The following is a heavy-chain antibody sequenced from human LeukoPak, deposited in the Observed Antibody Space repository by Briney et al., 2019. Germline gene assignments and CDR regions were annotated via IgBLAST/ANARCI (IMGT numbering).Heavy chain of an antibody. CDR3: ARHGIPSFYGMDV. CDR2: IYYSGNI. CDR1: GGSISSYY. D-gene: IGHD1-1*01. V-gene: IGHV4-59*08. J-gene: IGHJ6*02. Sequence: SETLSLTCTVSGGSISSYYWSWIRQPPGKGLEWIGYIYYSGNINYNPSLKSRVTISVDTSKSQFSLKLSSVTAADTAVYYCARHGIPSFYGMDVWGQGTTVTVSS.